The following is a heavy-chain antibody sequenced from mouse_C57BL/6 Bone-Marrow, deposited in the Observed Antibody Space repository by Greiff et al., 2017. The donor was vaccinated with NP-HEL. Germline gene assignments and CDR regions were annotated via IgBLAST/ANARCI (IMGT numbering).Heavy chain of an antibody. CDR1: GFNIKDDY. Sequence: EVQLQQSGAELVRPGASVKLSCTASGFNIKDDYMHWVQQRPEQGLEWIGWIDPENGDTEYASKFQGKATITADTSSNTAYLQLSSLTSEDTAVYYCTTEGIYYDYDWSFYYAMDYWGQGTSVTVSS. CDR2: IDPENGDT. V-gene: IGHV14-4*01. J-gene: IGHJ4*01. CDR3: TTEGIYYDYDWSFYYAMDY. D-gene: IGHD2-4*01.